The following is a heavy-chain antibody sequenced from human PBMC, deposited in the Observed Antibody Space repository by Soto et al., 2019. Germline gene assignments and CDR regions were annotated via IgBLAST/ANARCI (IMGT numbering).Heavy chain of an antibody. CDR2: INHSGST. CDR3: ARAPTQERGYFDY. V-gene: IGHV4-34*01. J-gene: IGHJ4*02. CDR1: GGSFSGYY. D-gene: IGHD1-1*01. Sequence: SETLCLTCAVYGGSFSGYYWSWIRQPPGKGLEWIGEINHSGSTNYNPSLKSRVTISVDTSKNQFSLKLSSVTAADTAVYYCARAPTQERGYFDYWGQGTLVTVSS.